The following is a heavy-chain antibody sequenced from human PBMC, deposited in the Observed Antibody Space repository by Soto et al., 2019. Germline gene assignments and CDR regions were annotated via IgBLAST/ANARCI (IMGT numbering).Heavy chain of an antibody. D-gene: IGHD6-13*01. V-gene: IGHV3-48*02. Sequence: EVQLVESGGGLVQPGGSLRLSCAASGFTFSSYSMNWVRQAPGKGLEWVSYISSSSSTIYYADSVKGRFTISRDNAKNSLYLQMNSLRDEDTAIYYCAGELGYSSSFDFWGQGTLVTVSS. CDR2: ISSSSSTI. CDR3: AGELGYSSSFDF. J-gene: IGHJ4*02. CDR1: GFTFSSYS.